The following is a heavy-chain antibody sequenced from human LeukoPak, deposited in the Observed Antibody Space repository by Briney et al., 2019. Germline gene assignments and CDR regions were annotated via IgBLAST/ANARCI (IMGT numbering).Heavy chain of an antibody. D-gene: IGHD2-2*01. J-gene: IGHJ3*02. V-gene: IGHV3-23*01. CDR3: AKDIVVVPASSAFDI. CDR1: GFTFSSYA. CDR2: ISGSGGST. Sequence: GGSLRLSCAASGFTFSSYAMSWVRQAPGEGLEWVSAISGSGGSTYYADSVKGRFTISRDNSKNTLYLQMNSLSAEDTAVYYCAKDIVVVPASSAFDIWGQGTMVTVSS.